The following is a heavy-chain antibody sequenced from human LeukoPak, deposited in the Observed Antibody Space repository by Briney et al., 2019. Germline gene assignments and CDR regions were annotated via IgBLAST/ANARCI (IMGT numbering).Heavy chain of an antibody. V-gene: IGHV4-31*03. CDR2: IYYSGST. J-gene: IGHJ5*02. CDR3: ARAPLYGGHADWFDP. Sequence: SQTLSLTCTVSGVSISSGGYYWSWIRQHPGKGLEWIGYIYYSGSTYYNPSLKSRVTISVDTSKNQFSLKLSSVTAADTAVYYCARAPLYGGHADWFDPWGQGTLVTVSS. D-gene: IGHD4-17*01. CDR1: GVSISSGGYY.